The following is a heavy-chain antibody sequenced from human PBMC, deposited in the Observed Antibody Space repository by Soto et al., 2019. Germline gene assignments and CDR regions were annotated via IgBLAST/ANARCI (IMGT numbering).Heavy chain of an antibody. V-gene: IGHV4-28*01. D-gene: IGHD1-26*01. CDR1: GYSISSSNW. CDR3: ARREIQGPIDY. Sequence: QAQLKESGPGLVKPSDTLSLTCAVSGYSISSSNWWGWIRQPPGKGLVWIGYIYYSVTTYYNPSLKSRVTMSVDTSKNQSSLKRTSVTAVDTAVYYCARREIQGPIDYWGQGTLVTVSS. J-gene: IGHJ4*02. CDR2: IYYSVTT.